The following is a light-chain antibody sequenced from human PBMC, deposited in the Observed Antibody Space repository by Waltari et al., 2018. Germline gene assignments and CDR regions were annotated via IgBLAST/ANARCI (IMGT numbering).Light chain of an antibody. V-gene: IGLV2-23*01. Sequence: QSALIQPASVSGSPGQSIPMSCPATSSVVGSYHLVSRYQQHPGKAPKFLIYEGSKRPSGVSYRFSGSKSGNTASLTISGLRADDEADYYCSSYAGSGSPRVFGGGTKLTVL. J-gene: IGLJ3*02. CDR1: SSVVGSYHL. CDR3: SSYAGSGSPRV. CDR2: EGS.